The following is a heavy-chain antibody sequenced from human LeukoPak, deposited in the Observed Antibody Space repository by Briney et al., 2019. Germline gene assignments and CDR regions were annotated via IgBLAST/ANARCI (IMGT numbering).Heavy chain of an antibody. D-gene: IGHD6-13*01. Sequence: KPSETLSLTCTVYGGSISSYYWSWIRQPPGKGLEWIGYFYDSGSTNYNLSLKSRVTISVETSKNQFSLKLSSVTAADTAVYYCARGSYSSSWHAGYYFDYWGQGTLVTVSS. J-gene: IGHJ4*02. CDR2: FYDSGST. CDR3: ARGSYSSSWHAGYYFDY. V-gene: IGHV4-59*01. CDR1: GGSISSYY.